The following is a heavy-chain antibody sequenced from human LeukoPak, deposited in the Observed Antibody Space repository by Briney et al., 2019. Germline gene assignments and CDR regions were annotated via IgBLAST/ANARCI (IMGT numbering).Heavy chain of an antibody. CDR1: GFGFRGYG. V-gene: IGHV3-30*02. CDR3: VRDNPRCCGVIPPNIDDY. Sequence: GGSLRLSCGASGFGFRGYGMHWVRQAPGKGLEWVAFIHYDGSKSYYADSVRGRFTISRDNAKNSLYLQMNSLRAEDTAVYYCVRDNPRCCGVIPPNIDDYWGQGTLVTVSS. CDR2: IHYDGSKS. D-gene: IGHD2-21*01. J-gene: IGHJ4*02.